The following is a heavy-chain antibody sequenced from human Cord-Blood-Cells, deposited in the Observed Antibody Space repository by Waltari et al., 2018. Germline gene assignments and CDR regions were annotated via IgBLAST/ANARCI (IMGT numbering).Heavy chain of an antibody. CDR1: GCTFTSSD. CDR2: MNPNRGNT. V-gene: IGHV1-8*03. Sequence: QVQRVQSGAEVKKPGASVKVSCKASGCTFTSSDINGVRQATGQGLEWMGWMNPNRGNTGDAQKFQGRVTIPRNTSISTAYMELSSLRSADTAVYYCARGLTGYYYYYMDVWGKGTTVTVSS. CDR3: ARGLTGYYYYYMDV. J-gene: IGHJ6*03. D-gene: IGHD1-1*01.